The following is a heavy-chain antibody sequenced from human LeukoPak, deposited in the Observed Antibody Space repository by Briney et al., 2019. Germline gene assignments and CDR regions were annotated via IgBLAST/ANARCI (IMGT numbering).Heavy chain of an antibody. CDR3: ARDLLVATIRDDY. V-gene: IGHV3-11*04. Sequence: PGGSLRLSCAASGFTFSDYYMSWIRQAPGKGLEWVSYISSSGSTIYYADSVKGRFTISRDNAKNSLYLQMNSLRAEDTAVYYCARDLLVATIRDDYWGQGTLVTVSS. J-gene: IGHJ4*02. D-gene: IGHD5-12*01. CDR2: ISSSGSTI. CDR1: GFTFSDYY.